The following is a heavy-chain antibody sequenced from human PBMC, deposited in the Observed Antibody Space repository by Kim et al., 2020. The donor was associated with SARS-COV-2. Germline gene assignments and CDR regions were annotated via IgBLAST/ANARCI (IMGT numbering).Heavy chain of an antibody. D-gene: IGHD2-21*01. CDR1: GYTFTTYP. CDR2: INAGTGYT. J-gene: IGHJ4*02. V-gene: IGHV1-3*01. CDR3: TRIPAAGHFDY. Sequence: ASVKVSCKTSGYTFTTYPMDWVRQAPGQRLEWMGWINAGTGYTKYSQRFQGRVTINRDTSASTVYMELSSLRFEDTAVYYCTRIPAAGHFDYWGQGTLVTLSS.